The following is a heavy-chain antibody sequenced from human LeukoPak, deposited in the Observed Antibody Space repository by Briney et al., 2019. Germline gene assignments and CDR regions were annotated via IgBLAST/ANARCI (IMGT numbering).Heavy chain of an antibody. CDR3: ARAVDGAAAGTGHWFDP. Sequence: GGSLRLSCAASGFTFSSYAMHWVRQAPGKGLEYDSAISSNGGSTYYANSVKGRFTISRDNSKNTLYLQMGSLRAEDMAVYYCARAVDGAAAGTGHWFDPWGQGTLVTVSS. V-gene: IGHV3-64*01. CDR1: GFTFSSYA. CDR2: ISSNGGST. J-gene: IGHJ5*02. D-gene: IGHD6-13*01.